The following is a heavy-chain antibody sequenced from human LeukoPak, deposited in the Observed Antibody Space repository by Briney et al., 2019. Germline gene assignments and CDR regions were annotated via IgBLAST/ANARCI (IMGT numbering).Heavy chain of an antibody. V-gene: IGHV4-31*03. CDR3: AREDREGYYFDY. D-gene: IGHD3-10*01. CDR2: IYYSGTT. Sequence: SETLSLTCTVSGGSISSGGYYWSWIRQHPGKGLEWIGYIYYSGTTYYNPSLKSRVTISVDTSKNQFSLELSSVTAADTAVYYCAREDREGYYFDYWGQGTLVTVSS. J-gene: IGHJ4*02. CDR1: GGSISSGGYY.